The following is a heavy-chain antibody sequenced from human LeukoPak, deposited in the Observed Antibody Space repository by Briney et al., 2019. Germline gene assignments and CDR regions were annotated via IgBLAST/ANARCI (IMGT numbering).Heavy chain of an antibody. CDR2: IKQDGSEK. CDR1: GFTFSSYW. D-gene: IGHD3-3*01. V-gene: IGHV3-7*01. Sequence: GGSLRLSCAASGFTFSSYWMSWVRQAPGKGLEWVANIKQDGSEKYYVDSVKGRFTISRDNAKNSLYLQMNSLRAEDTAVYYCARDFWPYYYYMDVWGKGTTVTVSS. J-gene: IGHJ6*03. CDR3: ARDFWPYYYYMDV.